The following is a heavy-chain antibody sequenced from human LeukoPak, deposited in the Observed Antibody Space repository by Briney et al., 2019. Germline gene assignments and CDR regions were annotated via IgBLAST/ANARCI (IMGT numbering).Heavy chain of an antibody. CDR3: ARVRGSYYGDY. D-gene: IGHD1-26*01. CDR2: INHSGST. Sequence: SETLSLTCAVYGGSFSGYYWSWIRQPPGKGLEWIGEINHSGSTNYNPSLKSRVTISVDTSKNQFSLKLSSVTAADTAVYYCARVRGSYYGDYWGQGTLVTVSS. V-gene: IGHV4-34*01. J-gene: IGHJ4*02. CDR1: GGSFSGYY.